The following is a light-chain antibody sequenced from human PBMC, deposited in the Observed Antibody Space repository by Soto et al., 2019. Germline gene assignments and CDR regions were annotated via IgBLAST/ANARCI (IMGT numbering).Light chain of an antibody. CDR1: QNIDNW. V-gene: IGKV1-5*03. CDR3: QQYYTNSQAS. J-gene: IGKJ1*01. CDR2: KAS. Sequence: DVQMTQSPSTLSASVGDSVTITCRASQNIDNWLAWYQQKLGKAPKLLIYKASSLETGVPSRFSGSGSGTEFSLTISSLEPDDFATYHCQQYYTNSQASFGQGTKVEIK.